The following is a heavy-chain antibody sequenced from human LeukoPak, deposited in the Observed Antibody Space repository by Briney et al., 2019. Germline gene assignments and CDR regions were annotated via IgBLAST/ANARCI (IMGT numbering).Heavy chain of an antibody. V-gene: IGHV3-11*01. Sequence: PGGSLRLSCAASGFSFTNAWMSWVRQAPGKGLEWVSAISGSGRTIHYADSVKGRLTISRDNAKNSLYLQMNSLRAEDTAVYYCARDWVGSFDAFDVWGQGTMVTVSS. J-gene: IGHJ3*01. CDR2: ISGSGRTI. CDR1: GFSFTNAW. D-gene: IGHD6-25*01. CDR3: ARDWVGSFDAFDV.